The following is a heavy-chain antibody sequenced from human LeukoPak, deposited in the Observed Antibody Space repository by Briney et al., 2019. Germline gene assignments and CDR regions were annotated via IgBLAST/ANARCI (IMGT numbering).Heavy chain of an antibody. CDR1: GGSISSYY. V-gene: IGHV4-4*07. CDR2: IYTSGST. D-gene: IGHD4-17*01. CDR3: ARDLRWPNYYYYGMDV. J-gene: IGHJ6*02. Sequence: SETLSLTCTVSGGSISSYYWSWIRQPAGKGLEWIGRIYTSGSTNYNPSLKSRVTMSVDTSKNQFSLKLSSVTAADTAVYYCARDLRWPNYYYYGMDVWGQGTTVTVSS.